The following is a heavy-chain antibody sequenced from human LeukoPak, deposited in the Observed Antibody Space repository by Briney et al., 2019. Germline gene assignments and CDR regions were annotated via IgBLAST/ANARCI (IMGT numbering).Heavy chain of an antibody. Sequence: GESLKISCKGSGFSFTNYWIGWVRQMPGKGLEWMGIIFPGGSDARYSPSFQGHVTISADKSISTAYLQWSSLKASDTAMYYCARREYSNYGIDYWGQGTLVTVSS. CDR1: GFSFTNYW. V-gene: IGHV5-51*01. J-gene: IGHJ4*02. CDR2: IFPGGSDA. D-gene: IGHD4-11*01. CDR3: ARREYSNYGIDY.